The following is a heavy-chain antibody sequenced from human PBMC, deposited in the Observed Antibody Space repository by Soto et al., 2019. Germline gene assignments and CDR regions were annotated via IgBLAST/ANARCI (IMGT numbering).Heavy chain of an antibody. D-gene: IGHD2-15*01. CDR2: ISRDASNT. CDR3: AKDSRIPHFFDH. CDR1: GFTFSAHG. Sequence: QVQLVQSGGGVVQPGRSLRLSCEASGFTFSAHGMHWVRQAPGRGLEWEAVISRDASNTEYADSVKGRFTISRDNSKNTVYLQMNDLRPEDSAVYYCAKDSRIPHFFDHWGQGTLVTVSS. V-gene: IGHV3-30*18. J-gene: IGHJ4*02.